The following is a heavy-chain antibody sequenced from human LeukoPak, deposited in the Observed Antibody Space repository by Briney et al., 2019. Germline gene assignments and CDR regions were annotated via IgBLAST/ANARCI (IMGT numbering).Heavy chain of an antibody. CDR3: ARETSLVGYSGGLGFNY. Sequence: SETLSLTCTVSGSSISYWYWSWIRQPPGKGLEWIGNIYGSGEPNYNPSLTSRVTISVDTSKNQFSLKLTSVTAADTAVYYCARETSLVGYSGGLGFNYWGQGVLVTVSS. V-gene: IGHV4-59*01. J-gene: IGHJ4*02. CDR2: IYGSGEP. CDR1: GSSISYWY. D-gene: IGHD6-19*01.